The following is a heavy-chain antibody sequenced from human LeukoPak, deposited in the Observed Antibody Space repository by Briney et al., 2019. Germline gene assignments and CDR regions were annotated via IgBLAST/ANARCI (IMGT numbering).Heavy chain of an antibody. CDR2: IYYSGST. CDR1: GGPISSYY. V-gene: IGHV4-59*01. J-gene: IGHJ5*02. Sequence: SETLSLTCTVSGGPISSYYWSWIRQPPGKGLEWIGYIYYSGSTNYNPSLKSRVTISVDTSKNQFSLKLSSVTAADTAVYYCARGSSGWYQWFDPWGQGTLVTVSS. CDR3: ARGSSGWYQWFDP. D-gene: IGHD6-19*01.